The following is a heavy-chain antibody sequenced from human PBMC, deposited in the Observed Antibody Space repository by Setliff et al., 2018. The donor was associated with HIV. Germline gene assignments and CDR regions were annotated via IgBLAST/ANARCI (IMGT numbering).Heavy chain of an antibody. CDR1: DGSITSSY. V-gene: IGHV4-4*07. D-gene: IGHD6-6*01. Sequence: SETLSLTCTVSDGSITSSYWSWIRQPAGKGLEWTGRIYTSGSTNYNPSLKSRVTMSIDTSKKQFSLKLASVTAADTAVYYCASEAWTSYRSSSGYYYYYMDVWGKGTTVTVSS. J-gene: IGHJ6*03. CDR3: ASEAWTSYRSSSGYYYYYMDV. CDR2: IYTSGST.